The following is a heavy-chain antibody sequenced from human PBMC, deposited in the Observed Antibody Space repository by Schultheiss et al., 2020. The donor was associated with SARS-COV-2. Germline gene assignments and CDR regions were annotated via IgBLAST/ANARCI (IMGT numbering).Heavy chain of an antibody. J-gene: IGHJ3*02. D-gene: IGHD2-15*01. V-gene: IGHV1-8*02. CDR1: GYTFTSYY. Sequence: ASVKVSCKASGYTFTSYYMHWVRQAPGQGLEWMGWMNPNSGNTGYAQKFQGRVTMTRNTSISTAYMELSSLRSEDTAVYYCARVGYCSGGSCLDAFDIWGQGTMVTVSS. CDR2: MNPNSGNT. CDR3: ARVGYCSGGSCLDAFDI.